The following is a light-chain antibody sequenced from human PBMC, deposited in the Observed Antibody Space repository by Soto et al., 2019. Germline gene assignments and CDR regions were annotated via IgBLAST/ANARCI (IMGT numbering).Light chain of an antibody. CDR1: QSISSW. Sequence: VRVTKSPSTVSASIGDRVSITCRASQSISSWLAWYQQKPGKAPKLLIYKASSLESGVPSRFSGSGSGTEFTLTISSLQPDDFATYYCQQYNSYSGTFGQGTKVDIK. CDR2: KAS. CDR3: QQYNSYSGT. J-gene: IGKJ1*01. V-gene: IGKV1-5*03.